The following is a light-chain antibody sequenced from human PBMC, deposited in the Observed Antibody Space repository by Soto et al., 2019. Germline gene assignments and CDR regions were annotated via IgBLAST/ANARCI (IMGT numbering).Light chain of an antibody. CDR1: QSVTSTY. CDR3: QQYGREALT. J-gene: IGKJ4*01. V-gene: IGKV3-20*01. CDR2: AAS. Sequence: EIVLTPSPGTLSLSPGERSTLSCMASQSVTSTYLAWDQHKPGQAPRLLIYAASSRATGIPDRVSGSGSGTDLTLPISRLEPEDYAVDYCQQYGREALTFAGGTKVDI.